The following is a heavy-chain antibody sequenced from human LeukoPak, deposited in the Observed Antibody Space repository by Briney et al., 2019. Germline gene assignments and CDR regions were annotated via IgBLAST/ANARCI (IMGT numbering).Heavy chain of an antibody. J-gene: IGHJ3*02. Sequence: GGSLRLSCAASGFTFSSYSMNWVRQAPGKGLEWVSSISSSSSYIYYADSVKGRFTISRDKAKNSLYLQMNSLRAEDTAVYYCARDSGRYSSNHDAFDIWGQGTMVTVSS. D-gene: IGHD6-13*01. CDR2: ISSSSSYI. CDR1: GFTFSSYS. CDR3: ARDSGRYSSNHDAFDI. V-gene: IGHV3-21*01.